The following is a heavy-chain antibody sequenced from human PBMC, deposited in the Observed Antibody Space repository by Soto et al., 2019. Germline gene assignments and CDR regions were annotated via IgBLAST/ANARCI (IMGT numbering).Heavy chain of an antibody. Sequence: QVQLQQWGAGLLKPSETLSLTCAVYGGSFSGYYWTWIRQPPGTGLEWIGEINHSGSTNYNPSLKXXVTISVDTSKTQFSLKLTSVTGADTAVYSCERDKITGRFDYWGQGTLVTVSS. CDR1: GGSFSGYY. CDR2: INHSGST. D-gene: IGHD2-8*02. CDR3: ERDKITGRFDY. V-gene: IGHV4-34*01. J-gene: IGHJ4*02.